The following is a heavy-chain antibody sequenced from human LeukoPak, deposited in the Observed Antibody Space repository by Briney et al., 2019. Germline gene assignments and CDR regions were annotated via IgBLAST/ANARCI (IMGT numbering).Heavy chain of an antibody. CDR3: ARLAGEGRVYYMDV. J-gene: IGHJ6*03. Sequence: PGGSLRLSCAASGFTFSSYSMNWVRLAPGKGLEWVSSISSSSSYIYYADSVKGRFTISRDNAKNSLYLQMNSLRAEDTAVYYCARLAGEGRVYYMDVWGKGTTVTVSS. V-gene: IGHV3-21*01. CDR1: GFTFSSYS. CDR2: ISSSSSYI. D-gene: IGHD4-17*01.